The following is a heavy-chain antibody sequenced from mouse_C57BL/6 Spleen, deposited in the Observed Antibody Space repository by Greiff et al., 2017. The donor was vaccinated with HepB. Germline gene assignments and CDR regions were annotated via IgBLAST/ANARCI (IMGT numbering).Heavy chain of an antibody. V-gene: IGHV1-26*01. Sequence: VQLQQSGPELVKPGASVKISCKASGYTFTDYYMNWVKQSHGKSLEWIGDINPNNGGTSYNQKFKGKATLTVDKSSSTAYMELRSLTSEDSAVYYCARGDGYYNWFAYWGQGTQVTVSA. J-gene: IGHJ3*01. CDR2: INPNNGGT. D-gene: IGHD2-3*01. CDR3: ARGDGYYNWFAY. CDR1: GYTFTDYY.